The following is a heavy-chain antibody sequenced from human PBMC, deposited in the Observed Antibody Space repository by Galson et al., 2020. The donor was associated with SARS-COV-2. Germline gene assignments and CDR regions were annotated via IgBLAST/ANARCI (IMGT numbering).Heavy chain of an antibody. V-gene: IGHV3-30-3*01. J-gene: IGHJ6*02. CDR3: ARALGGHYYYGMDV. D-gene: IGHD2-15*01. Sequence: TGGSLRLSCAASGFTFSSYAMHWVRQAPGKGLEWVAVISYDGSNKYYADSVKGRFTISRDNSKNTLYLQMNSLRAEDTAVYYCARALGGHYYYGMDVWGQGTTVTVSS. CDR2: ISYDGSNK. CDR1: GFTFSSYA.